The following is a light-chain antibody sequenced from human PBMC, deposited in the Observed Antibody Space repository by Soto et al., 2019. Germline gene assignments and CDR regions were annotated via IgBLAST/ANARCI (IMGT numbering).Light chain of an antibody. CDR3: QQYNKWPPYT. CDR2: GAS. J-gene: IGKJ2*01. CDR1: QSVSSN. Sequence: EIVMTQSPANLSVSPGERATLSCRASQSVSSNLAWYQQKPGQGPRLLIYGASTRATSIPARFSGSGSGTEFPLTINSLLSEDFAVYYCQQYNKWPPYTFGQGTKLEIK. V-gene: IGKV3-15*01.